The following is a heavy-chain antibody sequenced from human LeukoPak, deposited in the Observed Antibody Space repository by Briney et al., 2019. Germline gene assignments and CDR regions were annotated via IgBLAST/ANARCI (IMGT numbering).Heavy chain of an antibody. CDR2: ISAGDYT. CDR3: ASRYCYGTTCSYLDF. J-gene: IGHJ4*02. Sequence: GGSLRLSCVASGFTFSDYAMNWVRQAPGEGLEWVSSISAGDYTHYADSVKGRFTVSRDNPKSTLYLQMNSLGAEDTAIYYCASRYCYGTTCSYLDFWGQGTRVTVSS. V-gene: IGHV3-23*01. CDR1: GFTFSDYA. D-gene: IGHD2-2*01.